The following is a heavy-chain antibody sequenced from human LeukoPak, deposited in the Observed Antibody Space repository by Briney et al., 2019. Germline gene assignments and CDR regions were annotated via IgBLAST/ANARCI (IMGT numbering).Heavy chain of an antibody. J-gene: IGHJ3*02. CDR2: IYYSGST. CDR3: ASLYSSSWYDAFDI. V-gene: IGHV4-59*01. CDR1: GGSISSYY. D-gene: IGHD6-13*01. Sequence: PSETLSLTCTVSGGSISSYYWSWIRQPPGKGLEWIGYIYYSGSTNYNPSLKSRVTISVDTSKNQFSLKLSSVTAADTAVHYCASLYSSSWYDAFDIWGQGTMVTVSS.